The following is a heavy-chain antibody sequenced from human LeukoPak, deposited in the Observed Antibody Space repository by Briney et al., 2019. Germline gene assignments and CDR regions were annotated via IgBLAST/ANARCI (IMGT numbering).Heavy chain of an antibody. CDR3: ATATYYYDSSGFYAFDI. V-gene: IGHV3-74*01. D-gene: IGHD3-22*01. Sequence: PGGSLRLSCAASGFTFSSYWMHWVRQAPGKGLVWVSRINSDGSSTSYTDSVKGRFTISRDNAKNTLYLQMNSLRAEDTAVYYCATATYYYDSSGFYAFDIWGQGTMVTVFS. CDR2: INSDGSST. J-gene: IGHJ3*02. CDR1: GFTFSSYW.